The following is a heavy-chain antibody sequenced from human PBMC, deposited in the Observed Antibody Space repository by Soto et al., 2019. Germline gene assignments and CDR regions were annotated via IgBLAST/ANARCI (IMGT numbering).Heavy chain of an antibody. CDR2: ISGSSSYI. J-gene: IGHJ3*02. Sequence: GGSLRLSCAASGFTFSSYSMNWVRQAPGKGLEWVSSISGSSSYIYYADSVKGRFTISRDNAKNSLYLQMNSLRAEDTAVYYCARDLYGSGSYSPPVAFDIWGQGTMVTVSS. D-gene: IGHD3-10*01. CDR1: GFTFSSYS. V-gene: IGHV3-21*01. CDR3: ARDLYGSGSYSPPVAFDI.